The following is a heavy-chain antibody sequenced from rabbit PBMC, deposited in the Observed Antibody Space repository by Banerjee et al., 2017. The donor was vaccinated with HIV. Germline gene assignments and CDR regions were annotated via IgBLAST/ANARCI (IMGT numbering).Heavy chain of an antibody. CDR1: GFSFSSSYY. V-gene: IGHV1S40*01. CDR2: IYTGSSGST. D-gene: IGHD1-1*01. J-gene: IGHJ4*01. Sequence: QSLEESGGDLVKPGASLTLTCTASGFSFSSSYYMCWVRQAPGKGLEWIACIYTGSSGSTNYASWARGRFTISKTSSTTVTLQMTSLTAADTATYFCVRYASNGVYYSDFNLWGPGTLVTVS. CDR3: VRYASNGVYYSDFNL.